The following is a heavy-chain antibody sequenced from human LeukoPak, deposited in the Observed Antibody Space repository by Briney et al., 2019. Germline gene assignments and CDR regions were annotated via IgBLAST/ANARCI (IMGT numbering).Heavy chain of an antibody. J-gene: IGHJ4*02. CDR2: ISGSGGST. D-gene: IGHD5-18*01. Sequence: GGSLRLSCAASGFTFSSYAMSWVRQAPGKGLEWVSAISGSGGSTYYADSVKGRFTISRDNSKNTLCLQMSSLRAEDTAVYYCAKDLKSDTAMAALGGDYWGQGTLVTVSS. CDR3: AKDLKSDTAMAALGGDY. V-gene: IGHV3-23*01. CDR1: GFTFSSYA.